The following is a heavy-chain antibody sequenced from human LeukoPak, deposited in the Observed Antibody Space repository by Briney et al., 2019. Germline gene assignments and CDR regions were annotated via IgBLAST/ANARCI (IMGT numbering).Heavy chain of an antibody. CDR1: GGSISSGGYY. Sequence: SETLSLTCTVSGGSISSGGYYWSWIRQHPGKGLEWIGYIYYSGTTYYNPSLESRVTISIDTSKNHFSLNLTSVTAEDTAVYYCARSTAYSSHGGDYWGQGTLVTLSS. D-gene: IGHD6-13*01. CDR2: IYYSGTT. CDR3: ARSTAYSSHGGDY. V-gene: IGHV4-31*03. J-gene: IGHJ4*02.